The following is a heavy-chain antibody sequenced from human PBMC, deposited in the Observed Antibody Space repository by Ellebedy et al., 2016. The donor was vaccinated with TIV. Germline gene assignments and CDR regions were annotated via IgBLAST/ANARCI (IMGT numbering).Heavy chain of an antibody. J-gene: IGHJ4*02. CDR1: GFTVSSSS. Sequence: GESLKISCAASGFTVSSSSLTWVRQAPGKGLQWVSIIYTTGLITYADSVRGRFTISRDSSENTLDLQMNRLRADDTAVYYCAKDYTAYSNDVWGQGTLVTVSS. CDR2: IYTTGLI. V-gene: IGHV3-53*01. CDR3: AKDYTAYSNDV. D-gene: IGHD5-18*01.